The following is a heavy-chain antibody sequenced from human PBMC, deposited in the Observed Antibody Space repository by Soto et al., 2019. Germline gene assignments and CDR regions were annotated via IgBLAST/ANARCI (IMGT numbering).Heavy chain of an antibody. CDR2: IYYSGST. J-gene: IGHJ3*02. V-gene: IGHV4-31*03. CDR1: GGSISSGGYY. CDR3: ARVPVNYYDSSGPNDAFDI. Sequence: SETLSLTCTVSGGSISSGGYYWSWIRQHPGKGLEWIGYIYYSGSTYYNPSLKSRVTISVDTSKNQFSLKLSSVTAADTAVYYCARVPVNYYDSSGPNDAFDIWGQGTMVTVSS. D-gene: IGHD3-22*01.